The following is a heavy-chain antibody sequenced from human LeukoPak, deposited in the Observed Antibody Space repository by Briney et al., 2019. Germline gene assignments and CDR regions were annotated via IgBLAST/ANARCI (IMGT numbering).Heavy chain of an antibody. Sequence: SVKVSCKASGGTFSSYAISWVRQAPRQGLEWMGGIIPIFGTANYAQKFQGRVTITADESTSTAYMELSSLRSEDTAVYYCARAPVAMVFHLPDYWGQGTLVTVSS. V-gene: IGHV1-69*01. J-gene: IGHJ4*02. CDR2: IIPIFGTA. CDR1: GGTFSSYA. CDR3: ARAPVAMVFHLPDY. D-gene: IGHD5-18*01.